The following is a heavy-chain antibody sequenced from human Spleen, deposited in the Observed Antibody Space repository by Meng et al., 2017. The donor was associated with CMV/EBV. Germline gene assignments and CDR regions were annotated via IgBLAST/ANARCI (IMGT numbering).Heavy chain of an antibody. CDR2: INPNSGGT. CDR3: ARGGANYYYYDIDV. CDR1: GYILTDYY. Sequence: ASVKVSCKASGYILTDYYIHWVRQAPGQGLEWMGWINPNSGGTNYAQNFQGRVTMTRDTSISTAYMELSRLTSDDTAVYYCARGGANYYYYDIDVWGQGTTVTVSS. J-gene: IGHJ6*02. V-gene: IGHV1-2*02. D-gene: IGHD3-16*01.